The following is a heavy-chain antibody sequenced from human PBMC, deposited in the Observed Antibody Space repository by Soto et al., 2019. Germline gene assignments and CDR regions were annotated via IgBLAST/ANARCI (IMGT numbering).Heavy chain of an antibody. Sequence: WASVKVSCKASDYIFTTCGISWVRQAPGQGLEWMGWVSPFSNITNYAQKFQGRVTLTTETSTSTVYMELRSPRSDDTAVYYCARNGERDLGLNYYFYFGMDVWGQGTTVTVSS. CDR3: ARNGERDLGLNYYFYFGMDV. J-gene: IGHJ6*02. V-gene: IGHV1-18*04. CDR2: VSPFSNIT. D-gene: IGHD2-8*01. CDR1: DYIFTTCG.